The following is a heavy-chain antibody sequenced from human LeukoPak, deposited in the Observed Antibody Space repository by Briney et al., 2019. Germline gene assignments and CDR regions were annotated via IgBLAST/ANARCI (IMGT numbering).Heavy chain of an antibody. CDR3: ARHVGIAAAGTTPTGGWFDP. CDR1: GGSISSSSYY. J-gene: IGHJ5*02. V-gene: IGHV4-39*01. CDR2: IYYSGST. D-gene: IGHD6-13*01. Sequence: SETLSLTCTVSGGSISSSSYYRGWIRQPPGKGLEWIGSIYYSGSTYYNPSLKSRVTISVDTSKNQFSLKLSSVTAADTAVYYCARHVGIAAAGTTPTGGWFDPWGQGTLVTVSS.